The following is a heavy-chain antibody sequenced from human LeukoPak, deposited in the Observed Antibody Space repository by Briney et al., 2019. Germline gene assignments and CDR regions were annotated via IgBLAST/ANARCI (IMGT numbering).Heavy chain of an antibody. CDR3: VREYCRGGRCSPNAPFDI. CDR1: GDTLSSKITA. Sequence: SQTLSLTCALPGDTLSSKITAWDWIRQSRSRGLEWLVRTYYRSNLYNDDALSVRSRISINADTSKNQVSLQLNSVTPEDTAVYYCVREYCRGGRCSPNAPFDIWGQGTLVTVSS. CDR2: TYYRSNLYN. V-gene: IGHV6-1*01. J-gene: IGHJ5*02. D-gene: IGHD2-15*01.